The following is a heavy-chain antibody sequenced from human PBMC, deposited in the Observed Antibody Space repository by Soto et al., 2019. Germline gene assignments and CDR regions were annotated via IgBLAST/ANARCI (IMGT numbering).Heavy chain of an antibody. J-gene: IGHJ3*02. CDR2: INPSGGST. CDR1: GYSFTSYY. V-gene: IGHV1-46*01. Sequence: ASVKVSFKASGYSFTSYYLHWVRQAPGQGPEWMGLINPSGGSTTYSQKFQGRVTMTRDTSTSTVYMELSSLRSEDTAVYYCARDSGPYPGGAFDIWGQGTMVTVSS. CDR3: ARDSGPYPGGAFDI. D-gene: IGHD2-15*01.